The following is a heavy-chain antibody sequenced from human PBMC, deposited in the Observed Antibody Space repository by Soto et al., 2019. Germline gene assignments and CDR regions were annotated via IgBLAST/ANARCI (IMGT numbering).Heavy chain of an antibody. CDR2: IYYTGNT. CDR3: ARGGANSKWLDP. D-gene: IGHD3-16*01. CDR1: GGSISGYY. J-gene: IGHJ5*02. V-gene: IGHV4-59*01. Sequence: PSETLSLTCTVSGGSISGYYWSWIRQPPGKGLEWIGYIYYTGNTIYNPSLNSRVTMSVDTSKNQFSLHLNYVTAADTAVYYCARGGANSKWLDPWGQGTLVTVSS.